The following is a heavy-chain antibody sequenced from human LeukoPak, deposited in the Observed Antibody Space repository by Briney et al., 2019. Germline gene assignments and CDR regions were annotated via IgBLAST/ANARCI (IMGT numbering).Heavy chain of an antibody. V-gene: IGHV4-59*01. Sequence: SETMSLTSSVYGGSISSYYWSWIRQPPGKGLEWIGYIHHSGSTNYNPSLKSRVTISVDTSKNQFSLKLSSVTAADTAVYYCARDEGYYFDYWGQGTLVTVSS. CDR1: GGSISSYY. CDR3: ARDEGYYFDY. J-gene: IGHJ4*02. CDR2: IHHSGST.